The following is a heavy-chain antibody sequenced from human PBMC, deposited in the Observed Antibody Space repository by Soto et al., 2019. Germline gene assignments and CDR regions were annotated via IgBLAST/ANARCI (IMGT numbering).Heavy chain of an antibody. CDR2: ISSTSAYT. J-gene: IGHJ4*02. V-gene: IGHV3-11*05. CDR3: ARDPSRRSPPDY. Sequence: QVPVVESGGGLVKPGGSVRLSCVAAGFDFSDYYMTWFRQAPGKAPEWVSSISSTSAYTKYADSVKGRFTISRDNAKNSVYLQMDSLRGVDTAVYYCARDPSRRSPPDYWGQGTLVTVSS. CDR1: GFDFSDYY.